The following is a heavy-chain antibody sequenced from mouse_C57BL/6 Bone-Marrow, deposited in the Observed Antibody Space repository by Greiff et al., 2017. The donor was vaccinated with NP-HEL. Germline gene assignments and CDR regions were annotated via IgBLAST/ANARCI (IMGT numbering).Heavy chain of an antibody. CDR2: SRNKANDSPT. CDR1: GFTFSDFY. D-gene: IGHD3-2*02. J-gene: IGHJ3*01. V-gene: IGHV7-1*01. Sequence: EVKVVESGGGLVQSGRSLRLSCATSGFTFSDFYMEWVRQAPGKGLEWIAASRNKANDSPTEYSASVKGRFIVSRATSQSILYLQMNALRAEDPAIYYCARDASDRDSSGYRFAYWGQGTLVTVSA. CDR3: ARDASDRDSSGYRFAY.